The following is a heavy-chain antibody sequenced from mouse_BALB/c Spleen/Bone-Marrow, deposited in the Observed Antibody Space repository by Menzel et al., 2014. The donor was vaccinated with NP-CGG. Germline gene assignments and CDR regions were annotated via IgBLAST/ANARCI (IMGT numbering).Heavy chain of an antibody. CDR1: GFTFSSYT. J-gene: IGHJ4*01. D-gene: IGHD2-1*01. CDR3: TRDGKGNYDYAMDY. Sequence: EVQLQESGGGLVKPGGSLKLSCAASGFTFSSYTMSWVRQTPEKRLEWVATISSGGSYTYYPDSVKGRFTISRDNAKKTLYLQMSSLKSEDTAMYYCTRDGKGNYDYAMDYWGQGTSVTVSS. CDR2: ISSGGSYT. V-gene: IGHV5-6-4*01.